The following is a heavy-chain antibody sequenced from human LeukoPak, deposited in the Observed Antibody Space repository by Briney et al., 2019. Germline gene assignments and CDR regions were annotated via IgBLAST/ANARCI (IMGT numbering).Heavy chain of an antibody. CDR3: AKGAPYGSSWAPMEYYFDY. J-gene: IGHJ4*02. D-gene: IGHD6-13*01. CDR2: ISYDGSNK. CDR1: GFTFSSYG. V-gene: IGHV3-30*18. Sequence: GGSLRLSCAASGFTFSSYGMHWVRQAPGKGLEWVAVISYDGSNKYYADSVKGRFTISRDSSKNTLNLQMNSLRTEDTALYYCAKGAPYGSSWAPMEYYFDYWGQGTLVTVSS.